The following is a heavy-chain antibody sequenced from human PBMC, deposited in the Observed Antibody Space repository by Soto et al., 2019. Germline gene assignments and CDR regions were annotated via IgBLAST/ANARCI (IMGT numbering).Heavy chain of an antibody. J-gene: IGHJ6*02. D-gene: IGHD4-17*01. CDR3: ARERYDYGDYGGMDV. V-gene: IGHV4-31*03. CDR1: GGSISSGGYY. CDR2: IYYSGST. Sequence: QVQLQESGPGLVKPSQTLSLTCTVSGGSISSGGYYWSWIRQHPGKGLEWIGYIYYSGSTYYNPSLKSRVTISVDTSKNQFSLKLSSVTAADTAVYYCARERYDYGDYGGMDVWGQGTTVTVSS.